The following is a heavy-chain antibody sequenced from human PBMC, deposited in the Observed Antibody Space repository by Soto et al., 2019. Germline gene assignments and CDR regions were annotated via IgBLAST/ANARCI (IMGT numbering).Heavy chain of an antibody. CDR1: GDTFSGHY. D-gene: IGHD1-26*01. J-gene: IGHJ5*02. Sequence: ASVKVSCKASGDTFSGHYIHWVRQAPGQGLEWMGWININTGGTNYAQKIQRRVTLTRDTSISTAFLELSSLTSDDTAVYYCARDMHAGFTHYFDPWGQGTLVTVSS. CDR3: ARDMHAGFTHYFDP. CDR2: ININTGGT. V-gene: IGHV1-2*02.